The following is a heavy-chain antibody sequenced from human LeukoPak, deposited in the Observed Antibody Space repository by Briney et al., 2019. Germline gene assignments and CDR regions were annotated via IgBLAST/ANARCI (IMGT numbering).Heavy chain of an antibody. V-gene: IGHV3-7*01. CDR2: IKEDGNEK. CDR1: GFTFSSYW. D-gene: IGHD6-19*01. CDR3: ARDLGIAVAGTTYYYGMDV. J-gene: IGHJ6*02. Sequence: PGGSLRLSCAASGFTFSSYWMSWVRQAPGKGLEWVANIKEDGNEKNYVDSVKGRFTISRDNAKNSLHLQMNSLRAEDTAVYYCARDLGIAVAGTTYYYGMDVWGQGTTVTVSS.